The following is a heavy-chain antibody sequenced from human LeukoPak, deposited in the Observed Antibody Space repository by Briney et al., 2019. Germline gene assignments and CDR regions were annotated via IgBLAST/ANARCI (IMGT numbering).Heavy chain of an antibody. J-gene: IGHJ5*02. CDR3: ARVSTAATPLGWFDP. CDR2: ISAYNGNT. V-gene: IGHV1-18*04. D-gene: IGHD2-2*01. Sequence: GASVKDSCKASGYTFTSYGISWVRQAPGQGLEWMGWISAYNGNTNYAQKLRGRVTMTTDTSTSTAYMELRSLRSDDTAVYYCARVSTAATPLGWFDPWGQGTLVTVSS. CDR1: GYTFTSYG.